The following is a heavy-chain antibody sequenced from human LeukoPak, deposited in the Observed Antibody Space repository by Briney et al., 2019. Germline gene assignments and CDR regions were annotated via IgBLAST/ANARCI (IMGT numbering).Heavy chain of an antibody. CDR3: TRWTDWYFDL. Sequence: GGSLRLSCAASAFTFSSYWMSWVRQAPGKGLEWVANIKEDGSDKNYVDSVKSRFTISRDNAKNTLYLQMNSLGAADTAVYYCTRWTDWYFDLWGRGTLVTVSS. CDR1: AFTFSSYW. D-gene: IGHD2-21*02. CDR2: IKEDGSDK. J-gene: IGHJ2*01. V-gene: IGHV3-7*01.